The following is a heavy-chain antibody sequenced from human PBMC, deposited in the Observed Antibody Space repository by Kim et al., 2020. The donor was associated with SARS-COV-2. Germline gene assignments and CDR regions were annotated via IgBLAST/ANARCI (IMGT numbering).Heavy chain of an antibody. Sequence: PGQGLEWVSFIYSGGNTIYADSVKGRLIISRDHSKNTLYLQMNSLRAEDTAVYYCATVVFYYDAGYFKNWGQGTLVIVSS. CDR2: IYSGGNT. J-gene: IGHJ1*01. V-gene: IGHV3-66*01. CDR3: ATVVFYYDAGYFKN. D-gene: IGHD3-22*01.